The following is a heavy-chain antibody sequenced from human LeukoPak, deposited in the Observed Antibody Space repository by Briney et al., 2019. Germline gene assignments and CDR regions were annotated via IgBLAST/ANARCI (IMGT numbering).Heavy chain of an antibody. CDR2: INPNSGGT. CDR3: ARSSGGYVAPVGY. D-gene: IGHD5-12*01. V-gene: IGHV1-2*02. J-gene: IGHJ4*02. Sequence: RASVKVSCKASGYTFTGYHMHWVRQAPGQGLEWMGWINPNSGGTNYAQKFQGRVTMTRDTSISTAYMELSRLRSDDTAVYYCARSSGGYVAPVGYWGQGTLVTVSS. CDR1: GYTFTGYH.